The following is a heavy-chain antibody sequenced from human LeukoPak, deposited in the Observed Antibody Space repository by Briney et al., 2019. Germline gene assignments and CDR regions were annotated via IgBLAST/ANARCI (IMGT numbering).Heavy chain of an antibody. J-gene: IGHJ4*02. Sequence: ASVKVSCKASGYTFTGYYMHWVRQAPGQGLEWMGWINPNSGGTNYAQKFQGRVTMTRDTSISTAYMELSSPRSDDTAVYYCAREITGTTDFDYWGQGTLVTVSS. V-gene: IGHV1-2*02. CDR3: AREITGTTDFDY. CDR1: GYTFTGYY. CDR2: INPNSGGT. D-gene: IGHD1-7*01.